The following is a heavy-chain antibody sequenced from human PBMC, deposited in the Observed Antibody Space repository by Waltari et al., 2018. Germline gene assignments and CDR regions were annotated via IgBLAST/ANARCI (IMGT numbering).Heavy chain of an antibody. CDR1: GYSISSGYY. Sequence: QVQLQESGPGLVKPSETLSLTCAVSGYSISSGYYWGWIRQPPGKGLEWIGSIYHSGSTYYNPSLKSRVTISVDTSKNQFSLKLSSVTAADTAVYYCARERPGNWFDPWGQGTLVTVSS. CDR2: IYHSGST. J-gene: IGHJ5*02. CDR3: ARERPGNWFDP. V-gene: IGHV4-38-2*02.